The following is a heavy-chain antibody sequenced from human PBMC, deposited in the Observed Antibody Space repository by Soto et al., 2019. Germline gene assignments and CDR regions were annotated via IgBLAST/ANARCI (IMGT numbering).Heavy chain of an antibody. D-gene: IGHD2-15*01. Sequence: QITLKEYGPTLVKPTQTITLTCTFSGFSLSTSGVGVAWIRQPPGKALEWLALSYWDDDQRYRPSLESRLAITQNTSKNQVVLTMTNMDSVDTATYYCAYLPCSGGSCYWFSFSGMDVWGQGTKLSVSS. CDR3: AYLPCSGGSCYWFSFSGMDV. V-gene: IGHV2-5*02. J-gene: IGHJ6*02. CDR2: SYWDDDQ. CDR1: GFSLSTSGVG.